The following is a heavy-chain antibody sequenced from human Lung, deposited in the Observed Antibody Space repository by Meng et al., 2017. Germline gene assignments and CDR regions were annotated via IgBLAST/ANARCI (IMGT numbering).Heavy chain of an antibody. V-gene: IGHV4-34*01. J-gene: IGHJ4*02. CDR1: GGSFSDYY. CDR2: INHSGST. D-gene: IGHD4-11*01. Sequence: QGQLHQWGAVLLKPSDTLSLTCVFSGGSFSDYYWSWIRQPPGKGLEWIGEINHSGSTNYNPSLESRATISVDTSQNNLSLKLSSVTAADSAVYYCARGPTTMAHDFDYWGQGTLVTVSS. CDR3: ARGPTTMAHDFDY.